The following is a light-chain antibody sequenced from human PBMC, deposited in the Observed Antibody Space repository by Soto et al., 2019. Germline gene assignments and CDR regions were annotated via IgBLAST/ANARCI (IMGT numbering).Light chain of an antibody. V-gene: IGLV2-14*01. J-gene: IGLJ2*01. CDR3: KAATIGKTPMV. Sequence: QSALTQPASVSGSPGQSVTISCTGTSSDVGGYDYVSWYQQHPAKTPKRIIFEVSNRHSGITDRSSASNSGNTASLTISGLKAEDEANYYCKAATIGKTPMVSGGATKITVL. CDR1: SSDVGGYDY. CDR2: EVS.